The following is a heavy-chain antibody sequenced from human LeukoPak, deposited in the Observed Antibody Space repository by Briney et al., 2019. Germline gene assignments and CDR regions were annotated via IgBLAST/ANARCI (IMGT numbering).Heavy chain of an antibody. CDR1: GYSITSGYY. Sequence: SETLSLTCAVSGYSITSGYYWGWIRQPPGKGLEWIGSIYYSGSTYYNPSLKSRVTVSVDTSKNQFSLKLSSVTAADTAVYYCARRTTIFVLAYYYYYMDVWGKGTTVTVSS. V-gene: IGHV4-38-2*01. CDR2: IYYSGST. J-gene: IGHJ6*03. D-gene: IGHD3-3*01. CDR3: ARRTTIFVLAYYYYYMDV.